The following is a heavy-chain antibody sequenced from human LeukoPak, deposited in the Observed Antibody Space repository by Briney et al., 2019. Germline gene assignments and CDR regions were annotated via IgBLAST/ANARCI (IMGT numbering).Heavy chain of an antibody. Sequence: SETLSLTCTVSGVSISNYYWSWIRQPPGKGLEWFGYISYSGTTNYNPSLKSRVTISVDTSKNQFSLKLSSVTAADTAVYYCASPPPRYYDSSGYHPWGQGTLVTVSS. CDR1: GVSISNYY. J-gene: IGHJ5*02. CDR2: ISYSGTT. V-gene: IGHV4-59*08. D-gene: IGHD3-22*01. CDR3: ASPPPRYYDSSGYHP.